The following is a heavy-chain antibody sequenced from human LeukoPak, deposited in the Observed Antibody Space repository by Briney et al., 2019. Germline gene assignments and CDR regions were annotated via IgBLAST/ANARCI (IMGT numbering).Heavy chain of an antibody. Sequence: GGSLRLSCAASGFTFSSYAMSWVRQAPGKGLEWVSAISGSGGSTYYADSVKGRFTISRDNSENMLYLQMNSLRPEDTAIYYCARALVWFGEPYFDYWGQGTLVTVSS. J-gene: IGHJ4*02. CDR2: ISGSGGST. CDR1: GFTFSSYA. CDR3: ARALVWFGEPYFDY. D-gene: IGHD3-10*01. V-gene: IGHV3-23*01.